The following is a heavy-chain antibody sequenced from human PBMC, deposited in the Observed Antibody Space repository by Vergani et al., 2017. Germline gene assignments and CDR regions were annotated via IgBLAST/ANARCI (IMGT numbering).Heavy chain of an antibody. D-gene: IGHD1-26*01. CDR3: AKDQGEWELSYYYYMDV. Sequence: QVQLVESGGGVVQPGRSLRLSCAASGFTFSSYGMHWVRQAPGKGLEWVAVISYDGSNKYYADSVKGRFTISRDNSKNTLYLQMNSLRAEDTAVYYCAKDQGEWELSYYYYMDVWGKGTTVTVSS. V-gene: IGHV3-30*18. J-gene: IGHJ6*03. CDR1: GFTFSSYG. CDR2: ISYDGSNK.